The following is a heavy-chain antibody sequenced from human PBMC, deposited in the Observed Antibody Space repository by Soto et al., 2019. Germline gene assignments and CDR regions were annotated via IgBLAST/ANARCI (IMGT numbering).Heavy chain of an antibody. J-gene: IGHJ4*02. Sequence: EVQLVESGGGLVQPGGSLRLSCAASGFTFTNAWMGWVRQAPGKGLEWVGRIKSKTDGGTTDYAAPVKGRFTVSRDDSKNTLFLQMISLKTEDTAVYYCTTYTSASFGSWGQGTLVTVSS. CDR1: GFTFTNAW. CDR2: IKSKTDGGTT. D-gene: IGHD6-25*01. CDR3: TTYTSASFGS. V-gene: IGHV3-15*01.